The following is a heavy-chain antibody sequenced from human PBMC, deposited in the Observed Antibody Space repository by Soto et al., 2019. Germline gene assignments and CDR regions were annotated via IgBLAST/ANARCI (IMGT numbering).Heavy chain of an antibody. Sequence: QMQLVQSGPEVKKPGTSVKVSCKASGFTFTSSAMQWVRQARGQRLEWIGWIVVGSGNTNYAQKFQERVTITRDMSXXTAYMELSSLRSEDTAVYYCAADRGGSYFLRAFDIWGQGTMVTVSS. CDR2: IVVGSGNT. J-gene: IGHJ3*02. CDR1: GFTFTSSA. D-gene: IGHD1-26*01. CDR3: AADRGGSYFLRAFDI. V-gene: IGHV1-58*02.